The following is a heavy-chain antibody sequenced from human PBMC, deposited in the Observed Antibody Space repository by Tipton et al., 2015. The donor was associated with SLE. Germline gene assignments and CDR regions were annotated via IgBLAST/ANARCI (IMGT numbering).Heavy chain of an antibody. J-gene: IGHJ4*02. CDR3: ASPGYSSGSYYFDY. CDR2: VYHTGNT. D-gene: IGHD6-19*01. V-gene: IGHV4-38-2*01. CDR1: TYSISNGHY. Sequence: TLSLTCSVSTYSISNGHYWAWVRQPPGKGLEWIGTVYHTGNTYYNPSLKSRVTMSVDTSKNQFSLKLSSVTAADTAVYYCASPGYSSGSYYFDYWGQGTLVTVSS.